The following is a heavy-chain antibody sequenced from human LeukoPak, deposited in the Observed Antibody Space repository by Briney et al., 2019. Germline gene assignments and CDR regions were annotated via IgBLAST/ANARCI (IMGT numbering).Heavy chain of an antibody. CDR1: GLTFRNAW. CDR2: IKSKTDGGTT. Sequence: GGSLRLSCAASGLTFRNAWMSWVRQAPGKGLEWVGRIKSKTDGGTTDYAAPVKGRFTISRDDSKNTLYLQMNSLKTEDTAVYYCTTSIMITFGGVIVNYWGQGTLVTVSS. J-gene: IGHJ4*02. V-gene: IGHV3-15*01. CDR3: TTSIMITFGGVIVNY. D-gene: IGHD3-16*02.